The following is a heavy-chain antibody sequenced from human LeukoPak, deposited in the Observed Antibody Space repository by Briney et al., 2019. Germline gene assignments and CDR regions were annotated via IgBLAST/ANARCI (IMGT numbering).Heavy chain of an antibody. D-gene: IGHD5-18*01. J-gene: IGHJ4*02. CDR1: GYTFTVYY. V-gene: IGHV3-23*01. CDR2: ISGSGGST. CDR3: AKDLVYSYGFDY. Sequence: GASVTLSFTSSGYTFTVYYMHWVRQAPGKGLEWVSAISGSGGSTYYADSVKGRFTISRDNSKNTLYLQMNSLRAEDTAVYYCAKDLVYSYGFDYWGQGTLVTVSS.